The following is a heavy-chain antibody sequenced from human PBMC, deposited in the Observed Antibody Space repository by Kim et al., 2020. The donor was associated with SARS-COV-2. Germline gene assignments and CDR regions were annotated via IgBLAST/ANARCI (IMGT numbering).Heavy chain of an antibody. CDR2: ISSNGGST. CDR3: VKALRFWSGSFDY. CDR1: GFTFSSYA. Sequence: GGSLRLSCSASGFTFSSYAMHWVRQAPGKGLEYVSAISSNGGSTYYADSVKGRFTISRDNSKNTLYLQMSSLRAEDTAVYYCVKALRFWSGSFDYWGQGTLVTVSS. V-gene: IGHV3-64D*09. D-gene: IGHD3-3*01. J-gene: IGHJ4*02.